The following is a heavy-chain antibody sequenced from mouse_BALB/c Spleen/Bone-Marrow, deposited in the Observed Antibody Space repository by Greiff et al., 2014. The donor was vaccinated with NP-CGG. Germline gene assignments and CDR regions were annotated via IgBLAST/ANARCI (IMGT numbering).Heavy chain of an antibody. J-gene: IGHJ4*01. CDR2: INRKGGCT. CDR3: ARDRYYGYAMDY. Sequence: EVQLVESGGGLVQPGGSLKLSCAASRFTFSSYGMSWVRQTPDKRLELVAYINRKGGCTYYTDSVKGRFTMSRDNAKNTLYLQMSSLKSEDTAMYYCARDRYYGYAMDYWGQGTSVTVSS. V-gene: IGHV5-6-3*01. CDR1: RFTFSSYG. D-gene: IGHD1-1*01.